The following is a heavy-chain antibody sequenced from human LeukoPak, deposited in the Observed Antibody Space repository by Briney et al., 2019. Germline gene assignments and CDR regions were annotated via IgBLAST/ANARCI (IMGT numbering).Heavy chain of an antibody. CDR2: IYNSGST. V-gene: IGHV4-39*01. CDR3: ARGSSSSSGWFHLNA. J-gene: IGHJ5*02. Sequence: SETLSLTCTVSGGSISSSSYYWGWIRQPPGKGLEWIGNIYNSGSTYYNPSLKSRVTISVDTSKNQFSLELSSVTAADTAVYYCARGSSSSSGWFHLNAWGQGTLVTVSS. D-gene: IGHD6-19*01. CDR1: GGSISSSSYY.